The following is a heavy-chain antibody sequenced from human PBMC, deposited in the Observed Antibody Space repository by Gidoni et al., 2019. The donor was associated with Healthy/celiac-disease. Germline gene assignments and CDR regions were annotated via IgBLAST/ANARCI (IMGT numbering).Heavy chain of an antibody. J-gene: IGHJ5*02. D-gene: IGHD3-22*01. Sequence: QVQLVEAGGGVVQPGRSLRLSCAASGFTFSSYGMHWVRQAPGKGLEWGAVISYDGSNKYYADSVKGRFTISRDNSKNTLYLQMNSLRAEDTAVYYCAKSGYSNNWFDPWGQGTLVTVSS. CDR1: GFTFSSYG. CDR3: AKSGYSNNWFDP. CDR2: ISYDGSNK. V-gene: IGHV3-30*18.